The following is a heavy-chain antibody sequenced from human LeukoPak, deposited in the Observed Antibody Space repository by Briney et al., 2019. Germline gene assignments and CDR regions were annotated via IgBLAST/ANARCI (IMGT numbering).Heavy chain of an antibody. V-gene: IGHV3-21*01. Sequence: PGGSLRLSCAASGFTFSNYAMNWVRQAPGKGLEWVSSISSSSSYIYYADSVKGRFTISRDNAKNSLYLQMNSLRAEDTAVYYCASLSIDKAHSGSYYGHDAFDIWGQGTMVTVSS. D-gene: IGHD1-26*01. CDR3: ASLSIDKAHSGSYYGHDAFDI. CDR2: ISSSSSYI. J-gene: IGHJ3*02. CDR1: GFTFSNYA.